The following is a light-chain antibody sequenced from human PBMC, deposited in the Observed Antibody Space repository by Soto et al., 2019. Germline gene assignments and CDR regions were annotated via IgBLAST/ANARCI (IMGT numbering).Light chain of an antibody. CDR2: TAS. CDR1: QGISNY. Sequence: DIQLTQSPSFLSASVGDRVTITCRASQGISNYLAWYHQKPGKAPKLLIHTASTLQSGVPSRFSGSRSGTEFTLTISSLQPEDFATYYCQQRHSYPITFGQGTRLETK. CDR3: QQRHSYPIT. J-gene: IGKJ5*01. V-gene: IGKV1-9*01.